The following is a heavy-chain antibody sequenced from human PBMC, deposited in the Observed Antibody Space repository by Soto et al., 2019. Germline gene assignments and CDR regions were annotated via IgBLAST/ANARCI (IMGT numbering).Heavy chain of an antibody. CDR1: GFSISDYG. V-gene: IGHV3-30*18. CDR3: AKGAGDRLSLGMDV. CDR2: ISYDGSNA. D-gene: IGHD1-26*01. J-gene: IGHJ6*02. Sequence: QVQLVESGGGVVQPGWSLILSCAASGFSISDYGMEWVRQAPGKGLEWVALISYDGSNAYYADSVKGRFTISRDNSKDTLFLQMTGLRREDTAVYYCAKGAGDRLSLGMDVWGQGTTVTVSS.